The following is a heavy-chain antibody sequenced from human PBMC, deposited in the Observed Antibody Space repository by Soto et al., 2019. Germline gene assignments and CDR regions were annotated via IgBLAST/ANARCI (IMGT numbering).Heavy chain of an antibody. V-gene: IGHV3-23*01. Sequence: LGLSCAASGFTFSSYAMSWGRQARGKGGEWVSAISGSGGSTYYADSVKGRFTISRDNSKHTLYLQINSLRAEDTALYYCAKDRTISRYNWFDPWGQGTLVTVSS. CDR1: GFTFSSYA. J-gene: IGHJ5*02. CDR2: ISGSGGST. D-gene: IGHD3-3*01. CDR3: AKDRTISRYNWFDP.